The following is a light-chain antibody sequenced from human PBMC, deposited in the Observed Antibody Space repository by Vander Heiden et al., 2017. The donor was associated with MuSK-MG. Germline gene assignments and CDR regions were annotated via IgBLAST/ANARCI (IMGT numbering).Light chain of an antibody. V-gene: IGKV1-39*01. CDR1: QSISSY. CDR3: QQRYCNPHMYT. CDR2: AAS. J-gene: IGKJ2*01. Sequence: DIQMTQSPSSLSASVGDRVTITCRASQSISSYLNWYQQKPGKAPKLLIYAASSLQRGVQSRFSGSGYGTDFTLTISSRLPDDFASYYCQQRYCNPHMYTFGQGTKLEIK.